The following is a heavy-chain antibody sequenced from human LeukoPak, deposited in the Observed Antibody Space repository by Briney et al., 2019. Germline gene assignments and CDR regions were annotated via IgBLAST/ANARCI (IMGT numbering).Heavy chain of an antibody. J-gene: IGHJ5*02. CDR1: GGSISISSYY. V-gene: IGHV4-39*01. CDR3: ARHKGGSYPNWFDP. Sequence: SETLSLTCTVSGGSISISSYYWGWIRQPPGKGLEWIGSIYYSGSTYYNPSLKSRVTISVDTSKNQFSLKLSSVTAADTAVYYCARHKGGSYPNWFDPWGQGTLVTVSS. CDR2: IYYSGST. D-gene: IGHD1-26*01.